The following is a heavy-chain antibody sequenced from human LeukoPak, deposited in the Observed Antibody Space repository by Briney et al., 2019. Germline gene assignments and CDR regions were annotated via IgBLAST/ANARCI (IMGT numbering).Heavy chain of an antibody. V-gene: IGHV4-34*01. CDR2: INHSGST. J-gene: IGHJ6*02. Sequence: PWETLALTCAVYGGSFSGFYWRWIRQPPGKGLEWIGEINHSGSTNYNPSLKSRVTISGDTSNKQSSMRLSSVAAADTAVYYCARGSIQLHLRLYYYGFDVWGQGTTVTVSS. CDR1: GGSFSGFY. CDR3: ARGSIQLHLRLYYYGFDV. D-gene: IGHD5-18*01.